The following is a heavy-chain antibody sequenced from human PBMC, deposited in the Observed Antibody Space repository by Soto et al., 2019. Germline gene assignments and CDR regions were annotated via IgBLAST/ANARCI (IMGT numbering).Heavy chain of an antibody. J-gene: IGHJ6*02. Sequence: GGSLRLSCAASGFTFSSYAMHWVRQAPGKGLEWVAVISYDGSNKYYADSVKGRFTISRDNSKNTLYLQMNSLRAEDTAVYYCARGDDFGGSGSYYSYYYYYGMDVWGQGTTVTVSS. V-gene: IGHV3-30-3*01. CDR2: ISYDGSNK. CDR3: ARGDDFGGSGSYYSYYYYYGMDV. CDR1: GFTFSSYA. D-gene: IGHD3-10*01.